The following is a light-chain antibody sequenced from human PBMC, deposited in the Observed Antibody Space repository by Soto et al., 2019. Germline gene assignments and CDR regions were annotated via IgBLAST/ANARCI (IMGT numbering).Light chain of an antibody. CDR2: GAS. J-gene: IGKJ1*01. Sequence: EIVLTQSPATLSLSPGERATLSCRASQSVSSNYLAWYQHKPGQAPRLLIYGASSRATGIPDRFSGSGSGTDFTLTISRLEPEDFAVYYCQQYGSSSWTFGQGTKVDIK. V-gene: IGKV3-20*01. CDR1: QSVSSNY. CDR3: QQYGSSSWT.